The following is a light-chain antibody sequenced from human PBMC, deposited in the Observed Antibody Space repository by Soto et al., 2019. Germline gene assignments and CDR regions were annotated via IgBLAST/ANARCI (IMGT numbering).Light chain of an antibody. J-gene: IGKJ5*01. CDR1: QSVRSSY. V-gene: IGKV3-20*01. CDR2: GAS. Sequence: EIVLTQSPGTLSLSPGERATLSCRASQSVRSSYLAWYQQKPGQAPRLLIYGASSRATGIPDRFSGSGSGTDFTLTISSLEPEDFAVYYCQQYRISPITFGQGTRMEIK. CDR3: QQYRISPIT.